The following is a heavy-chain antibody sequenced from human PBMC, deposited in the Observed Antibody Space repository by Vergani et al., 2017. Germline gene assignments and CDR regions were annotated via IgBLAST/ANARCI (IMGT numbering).Heavy chain of an antibody. V-gene: IGHV4-39*07. CDR3: ARGSRAEGGSGPDK. CDR1: NDSVSNTFYY. D-gene: IGHD6-13*01. CDR2: IYYSGTT. Sequence: QVQLQESGPGLVKPSETLSLTCTVSNDSVSNTFYYWGWIRQTPGKGLEWIGSIYYSGTTNYNPSFKNRFTMSVDTSKNQFSLKLNSVTAADTAVYYCARGSRAEGGSGPDKWGQGTLVTVSS. J-gene: IGHJ4*02.